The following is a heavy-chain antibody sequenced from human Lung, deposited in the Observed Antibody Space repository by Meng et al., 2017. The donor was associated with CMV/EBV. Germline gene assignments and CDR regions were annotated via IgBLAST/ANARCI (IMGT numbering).Heavy chain of an antibody. D-gene: IGHD3-3*01. CDR3: ARAFYDFWSGIGY. J-gene: IGHJ4*02. CDR1: GFPFNGYN. CDR2: ISTSSTYI. V-gene: IGHV3-21*01. Sequence: GESLKISCAASGFPFNGYNMNWVRQAPGKGLEWVASISTSSTYIFYADSVKGRFTVSRDNANRALYLQMDSLRAEDTAVYYCARAFYDFWSGIGYWGQGVLVTVSS.